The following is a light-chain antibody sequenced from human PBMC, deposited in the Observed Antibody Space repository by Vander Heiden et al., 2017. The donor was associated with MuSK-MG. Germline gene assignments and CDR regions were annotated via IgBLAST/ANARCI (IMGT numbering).Light chain of an antibody. Sequence: QSALTQPPSASGSPGPSVAISCTGTSSDVGGYDYVSWYQQHPGKAPKLIIYEVTKRPSGVPDRFSGSKSGNTASLTVSGLQAEDDADYYCSSFAGSNLYVFGTGTKVTVL. CDR1: SSDVGGYDY. CDR2: EVT. V-gene: IGLV2-8*01. J-gene: IGLJ1*01. CDR3: SSFAGSNLYV.